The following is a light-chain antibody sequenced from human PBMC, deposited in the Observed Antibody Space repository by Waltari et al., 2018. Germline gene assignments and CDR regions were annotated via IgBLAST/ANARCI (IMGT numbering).Light chain of an antibody. Sequence: SASVGDRVTITCRASQSVSSWLAWYQQKRGRAPKLLIYEASSLEGGVPSRFSGSGSGTEFTLTISSLQPDDFATYYCQQYNSHSTWTFGQGTKVEIK. J-gene: IGKJ1*01. CDR2: EAS. CDR3: QQYNSHSTWT. CDR1: QSVSSW. V-gene: IGKV1-5*01.